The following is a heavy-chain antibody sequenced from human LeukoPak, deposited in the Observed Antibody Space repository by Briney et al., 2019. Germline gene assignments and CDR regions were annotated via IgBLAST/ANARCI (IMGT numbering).Heavy chain of an antibody. J-gene: IGHJ4*02. CDR2: VYHIGIT. V-gene: IGHV4-39*01. CDR3: ARRYYGSGSYNYFDC. CDR1: GGSPSGISYY. D-gene: IGHD3-10*01. Sequence: KSSETLSLTCTVSGGSPSGISYYWDWIRQPPGKGLEWIGSVYHIGITYYNPSLKSRVTISVDTSKNQFSLELSSVTGADTAVYYCARRYYGSGSYNYFDCWGQGTLVTVSS.